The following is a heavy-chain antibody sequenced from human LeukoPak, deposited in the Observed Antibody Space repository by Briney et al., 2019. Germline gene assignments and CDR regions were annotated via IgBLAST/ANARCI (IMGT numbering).Heavy chain of an antibody. CDR1: GYTFDDYA. J-gene: IGHJ4*02. CDR3: AREDSGSYFYDY. CDR2: INWNSDSI. D-gene: IGHD1-26*01. Sequence: GGSLRLSCAVSGYTFDDYAMHWVRQVPGKGLEWVSGINWNSDSIGYADSVKGRFTTSRDNAKNSLYLQMNSLRADDTAVYYCAREDSGSYFYDYWGQGTLVTVSS. V-gene: IGHV3-9*01.